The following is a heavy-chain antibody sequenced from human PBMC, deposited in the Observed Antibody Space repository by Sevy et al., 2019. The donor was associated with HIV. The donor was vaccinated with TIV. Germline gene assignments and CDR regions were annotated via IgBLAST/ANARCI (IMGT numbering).Heavy chain of an antibody. Sequence: GGSLRLSCGASGFTFSSYGMSWVRQAPGKGLEWISTISESDERIKHADPVKGRFTISRDNSKKILYLQMRSLRAEDTAVYYCARNLGALPNYYYGVDVWGQGTTVTVSS. J-gene: IGHJ6*02. V-gene: IGHV3-23*01. D-gene: IGHD6-6*01. CDR1: GFTFSSYG. CDR2: ISESDERI. CDR3: ARNLGALPNYYYGVDV.